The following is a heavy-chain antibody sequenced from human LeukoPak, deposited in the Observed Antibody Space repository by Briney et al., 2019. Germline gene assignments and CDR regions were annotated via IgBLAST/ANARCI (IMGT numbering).Heavy chain of an antibody. V-gene: IGHV3-23*01. J-gene: IGHJ3*02. CDR3: AIPTCSGSGYCSTSDPFHT. CDR1: GFTFDNYG. Sequence: GGSLRLSCAASGFTFDNYGIGWDRQAPGKGLEWVSGMSGSGGRTYYADSVKGRFTISRDNSKNTLFLQLNSLGVEDTATYYCAIPTCSGSGYCSTSDPFHTWGQGTMVTVSS. CDR2: MSGSGGRT. D-gene: IGHD2-2*03.